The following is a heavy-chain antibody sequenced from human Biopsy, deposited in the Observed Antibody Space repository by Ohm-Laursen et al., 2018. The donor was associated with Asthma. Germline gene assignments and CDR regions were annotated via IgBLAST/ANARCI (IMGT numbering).Heavy chain of an antibody. CDR1: GGTFNTYV. J-gene: IGHJ4*02. CDR2: INSVFGTT. D-gene: IGHD2-2*01. Sequence: SSVKVSCKPLGGTFNTYVIGWVRQAPGKGLEWMGGINSVFGTTTYPQKFQDRVTITADDSTSTVYMELSSLRSEDTAVYYCARKAGSCISRTCYSLDFWGQGTLVTVSS. CDR3: ARKAGSCISRTCYSLDF. V-gene: IGHV1-69*01.